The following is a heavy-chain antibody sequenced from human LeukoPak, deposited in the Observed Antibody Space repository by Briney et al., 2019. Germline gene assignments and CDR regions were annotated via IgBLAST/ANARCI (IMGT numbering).Heavy chain of an antibody. J-gene: IGHJ4*02. Sequence: GGSLRLSCAASGFTFSSYWMSWVRQAPGKGLEWVAVISYDGSDDYYADSVKGRFTISRDTSKNTVYLQMNSLRAEDTAVYYCAKHSGLYYFDYWGQGALVTVSS. D-gene: IGHD3-10*01. CDR3: AKHSGLYYFDY. V-gene: IGHV3-30*18. CDR2: ISYDGSDD. CDR1: GFTFSSYW.